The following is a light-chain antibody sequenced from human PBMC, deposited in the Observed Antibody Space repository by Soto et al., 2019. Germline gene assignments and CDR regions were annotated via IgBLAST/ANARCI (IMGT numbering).Light chain of an antibody. CDR2: EVS. CDR3: SSYTSSSRPWV. Sequence: QSALTQPASVSGSPGQSITISCTGTSSDVGGYNYVSWYQQHPGKAPKLMIYEVSNRPSGVSNRFSGSKSGNTASLTISGLQAEDEADYYCSSYTSSSRPWVFGGGTKLTVL. CDR1: SSDVGGYNY. J-gene: IGLJ3*02. V-gene: IGLV2-14*01.